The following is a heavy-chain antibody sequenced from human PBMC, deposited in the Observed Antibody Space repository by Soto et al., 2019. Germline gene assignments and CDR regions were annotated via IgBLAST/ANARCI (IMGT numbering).Heavy chain of an antibody. D-gene: IGHD3-3*01. CDR1: GFTFTSYD. CDR3: ARGLEWSWSLDP. CDR2: MNPNSGNT. J-gene: IGHJ5*02. V-gene: IGHV1-8*01. Sequence: QVQLVQSGAEVKKPGASVKVSCKASGFTFTSYDINWVRQATGQGLEWMGWMNPNSGNTGYAQKFQGRVTMTRNTSISTAYMELSSLRSEDTAMYYCARGLEWSWSLDPWGQGTLVTVSS.